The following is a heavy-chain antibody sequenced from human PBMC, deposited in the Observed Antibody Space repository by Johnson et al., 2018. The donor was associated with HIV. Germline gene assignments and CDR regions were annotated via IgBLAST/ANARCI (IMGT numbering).Heavy chain of an antibody. CDR3: ENAATGADAFDI. CDR2: IRYDGSKK. V-gene: IGHV3-33*03. J-gene: IGHJ3*02. Sequence: QVQLVESGGGVVKPGGSLRLSCAASGFTFSDDYMRWIRQAPGKGLEWVAVIRYDGSKKYYADSVKGRFTISRDNAKNSLYLQMNSLRAEDTAVYYCENAATGADAFDIWGQGTMVTVSS. D-gene: IGHD1-1*01. CDR1: GFTFSDDY.